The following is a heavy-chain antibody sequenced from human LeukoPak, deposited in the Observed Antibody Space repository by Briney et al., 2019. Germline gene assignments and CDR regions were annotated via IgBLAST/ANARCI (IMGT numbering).Heavy chain of an antibody. D-gene: IGHD2-2*01. CDR2: IYYSGST. CDR3: ARLTSSLGSIDY. Sequence: SETLSLTCTVSGGSISSSSYYWGWIRQPPGKGLEWIGSIYYSGSTYYNPSLKSRVTISVDTSKNQFSLKLSSVSAADTAMYYCARLTSSLGSIDYWGQGTLVTVSP. CDR1: GGSISSSSYY. J-gene: IGHJ4*02. V-gene: IGHV4-39*07.